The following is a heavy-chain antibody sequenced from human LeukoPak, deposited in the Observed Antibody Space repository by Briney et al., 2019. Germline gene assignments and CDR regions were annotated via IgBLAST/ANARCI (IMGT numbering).Heavy chain of an antibody. V-gene: IGHV3-23*01. J-gene: IGHJ4*02. CDR1: GFTFSSYA. D-gene: IGHD1-26*01. Sequence: PGGSLRLSCAASGFTFSSYAMSWVRQAPGKGLEWVSTISGAAAGTYYADSVKGRFTISRDDSKNTLYLQMNSLRAEDTAVYYCVKDLGRYRNNCFDYWGQGTLVTVSS. CDR3: VKDLGRYRNNCFDY. CDR2: ISGAAAGT.